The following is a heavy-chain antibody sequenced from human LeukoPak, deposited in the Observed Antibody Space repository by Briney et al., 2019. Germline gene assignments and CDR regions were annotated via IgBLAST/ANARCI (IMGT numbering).Heavy chain of an antibody. D-gene: IGHD2-2*01. CDR1: GGTFSSYA. CDR3: ARDPDIVVVPAAITGDAFDI. J-gene: IGHJ3*02. Sequence: GASVKVSCKASGGTFSSYAISWVRQAPGQGLEWMGIINPSGGSTSYAQKFQGRVTMTRDMSTSTVYMELSSLRSEDTAVYYCARDPDIVVVPAAITGDAFDIWGQGTMVTVSS. CDR2: INPSGGST. V-gene: IGHV1-46*01.